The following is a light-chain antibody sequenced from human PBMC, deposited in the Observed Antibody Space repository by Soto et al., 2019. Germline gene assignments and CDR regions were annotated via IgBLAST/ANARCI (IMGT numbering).Light chain of an antibody. CDR2: DAS. CDR3: QQYDNLPPYT. V-gene: IGKV1-33*01. J-gene: IGKJ2*01. CDR1: QDISNY. Sequence: DLQMTQSPSSLSASVGDRVTITCQASQDISNYLNWYQQKPGKAPKLLIYDASYLETGVPSRFXXXXXXXXXXXXXXXLQPEDVATYYCQQYDNLPPYTFGQGTKLAIK.